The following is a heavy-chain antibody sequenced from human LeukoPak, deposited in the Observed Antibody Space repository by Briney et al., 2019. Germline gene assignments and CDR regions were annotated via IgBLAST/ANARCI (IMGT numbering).Heavy chain of an antibody. CDR2: IYTSGST. CDR1: GGSISSGSYY. J-gene: IGHJ2*01. CDR3: ARGLRWYFDL. V-gene: IGHV4-61*02. Sequence: KASETLSLTCTVSGGSISSGSYYWSWIRQPAGKGLEWIGRIYTSGSTNYNPSLKSRVTISVDTSKNQFSLKLSSVTAADTAVYYCARGLRWYFDLWGRGTLVTVSS.